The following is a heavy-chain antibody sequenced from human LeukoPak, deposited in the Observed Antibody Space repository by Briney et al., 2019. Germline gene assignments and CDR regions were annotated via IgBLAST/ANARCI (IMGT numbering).Heavy chain of an antibody. CDR2: IYYSGST. CDR1: GGSISSSSYY. CDR3: ARIAPRDDYAWGSYRPGYFDY. V-gene: IGHV4-39*01. Sequence: SETLSLTCTVSGGSISSSSYYWGWIRQPPGKGLEWIGSIYYSGSTYYNPSLKSRVTISVDTSKNQFSLKLSSVTAADTAVYYCARIAPRDDYAWGSYRPGYFDYWGQGTLVTVSS. J-gene: IGHJ4*02. D-gene: IGHD3-16*02.